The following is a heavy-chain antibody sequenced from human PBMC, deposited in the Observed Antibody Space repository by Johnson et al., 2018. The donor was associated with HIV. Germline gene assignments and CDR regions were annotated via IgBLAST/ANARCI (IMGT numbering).Heavy chain of an antibody. D-gene: IGHD1-26*01. CDR1: GFTFDDYD. Sequence: MQLVESGGGVVQPGGSLRLSCAGSGFTFDDYDLSWVRQAPGKGLEWVSGINWNGGSTGYADSVKGRFTISRDNAKNSLYLRMSGLRAEDTAFYYCARAVGGSYGGAFDIWGHGTVVTVAS. CDR3: ARAVGGSYGGAFDI. CDR2: INWNGGST. J-gene: IGHJ3*02. V-gene: IGHV3-20*04.